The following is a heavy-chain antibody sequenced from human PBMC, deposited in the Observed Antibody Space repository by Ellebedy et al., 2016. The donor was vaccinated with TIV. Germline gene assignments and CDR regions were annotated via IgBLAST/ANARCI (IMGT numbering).Heavy chain of an antibody. CDR3: ARAHF. V-gene: IGHV3-7*01. D-gene: IGHD3-3*02. J-gene: IGHJ4*02. CDR1: GFTFRSDW. Sequence: GESLKISCVTSGFTFRSDWMSWVRQAPGKGLEWVANIKEDGSEKDYVDLVKGRFTISRDNAKNSLYLQMNNLRVEDTDVYYCARAHFWGQGTLVTVSS. CDR2: IKEDGSEK.